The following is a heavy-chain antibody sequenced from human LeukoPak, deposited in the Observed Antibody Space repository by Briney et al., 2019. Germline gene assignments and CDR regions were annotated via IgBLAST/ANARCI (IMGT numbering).Heavy chain of an antibody. J-gene: IGHJ4*02. Sequence: GGSLRLSCAASGFIFSSYGMHWVRQAPGKGLEWVAFIRYDGSKKYYADSVKGRFTISRDNSKNTLYLQMNSLKTEDTAVYYCTRTYYYDTYYFDYWGQGTLVTVSS. V-gene: IGHV3-30*02. CDR1: GFIFSSYG. D-gene: IGHD3-22*01. CDR2: IRYDGSKK. CDR3: TRTYYYDTYYFDY.